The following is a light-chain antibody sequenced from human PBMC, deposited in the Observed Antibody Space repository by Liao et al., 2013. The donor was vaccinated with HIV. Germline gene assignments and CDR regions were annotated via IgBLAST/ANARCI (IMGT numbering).Light chain of an antibody. J-gene: IGLJ2*01. CDR2: QDV. CDR3: QAWDSSVV. CDR1: NLGDKY. V-gene: IGLV3-1*01. Sequence: SYELTQPPSVSVSPGQTATIACSGDNLGDKYASWYQQKPGQSPVMVIYQDVQRPSGIPERFSGSNSGNTATLTISGTQPMDEADYYCQAWDSSVVFGGGTKLTVL.